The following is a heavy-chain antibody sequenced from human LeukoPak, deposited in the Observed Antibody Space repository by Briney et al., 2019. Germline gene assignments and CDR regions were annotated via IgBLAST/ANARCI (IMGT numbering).Heavy chain of an antibody. Sequence: SETLSLTCTVSGGSISSGGYYWSWIRQHPGKGLEWIGYIYYSGSTYYNPSLKSRVTISVDTSKSQFSLKLSSVTAADTAVYYCARQYYDYVWGSYRPTVFDYWGQGTLVTVSS. J-gene: IGHJ4*02. V-gene: IGHV4-31*03. CDR2: IYYSGST. D-gene: IGHD3-16*02. CDR3: ARQYYDYVWGSYRPTVFDY. CDR1: GGSISSGGYY.